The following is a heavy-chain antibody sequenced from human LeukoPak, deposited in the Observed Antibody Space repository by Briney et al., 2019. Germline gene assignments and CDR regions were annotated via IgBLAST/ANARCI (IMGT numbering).Heavy chain of an antibody. D-gene: IGHD6-13*01. Sequence: PSQTLSLTCAVSGGSISSGGYSWSWIRQPPGKGLEWIGYIYYSGSTSYNPSLKSRVTISVDTSNTQFSLKLSSVTVADTAVYYCARPLKSSSWYGGAFDIWGQGTMVTVSS. V-gene: IGHV4-30-4*07. J-gene: IGHJ3*02. CDR1: GGSISSGGYS. CDR3: ARPLKSSSWYGGAFDI. CDR2: IYYSGST.